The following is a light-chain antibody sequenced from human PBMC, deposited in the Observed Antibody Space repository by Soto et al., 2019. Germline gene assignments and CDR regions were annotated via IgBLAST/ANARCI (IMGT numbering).Light chain of an antibody. J-gene: IGKJ3*01. CDR1: QSVSSSY. CDR2: GAS. Sequence: EIVLTQSPGTLSLSPGERATLSCRASQSVSSSYLAWYQQKPGQAPRLLIYGASTRATGSPDRFSGGGSGTDFTLTISRLEPEDFAVYYCQQYGNSTFTFGPGTKVDIK. V-gene: IGKV3-20*01. CDR3: QQYGNSTFT.